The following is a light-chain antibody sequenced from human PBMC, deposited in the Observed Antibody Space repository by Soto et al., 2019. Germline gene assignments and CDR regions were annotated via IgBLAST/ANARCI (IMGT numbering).Light chain of an antibody. V-gene: IGKV3-11*01. CDR2: DAS. CDR1: QSVTTF. J-gene: IGKJ4*01. CDR3: QQHSNWPPVIT. Sequence: EIVLTQSPATLSLSPGERATLSCRASQSVTTFLAWYQQKPDQAPRLLIYDASTRATGIPARFSGSGSGTDFTLTISSLEPEDFAAYYCQQHSNWPPVITFGGGTKVDIK.